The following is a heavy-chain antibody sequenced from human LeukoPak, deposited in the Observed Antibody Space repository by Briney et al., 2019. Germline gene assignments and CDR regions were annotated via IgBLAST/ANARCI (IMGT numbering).Heavy chain of an antibody. CDR2: ITGYNGNP. V-gene: IGHV1-18*01. CDR1: GYTFTSYG. D-gene: IGHD3-10*01. J-gene: IGHJ6*02. Sequence: GSVKVSCKASGYTFTSYGISWVRQAPGQGLEWMGWITGYNGNPNAAQKLQGRVTMTTDTSTSTAYMELRSLRSDDTAVYYCARPMAGIYYGSGSYYNYYYYGMDVWGQGTTVTVSS. CDR3: ARPMAGIYYGSGSYYNYYYYGMDV.